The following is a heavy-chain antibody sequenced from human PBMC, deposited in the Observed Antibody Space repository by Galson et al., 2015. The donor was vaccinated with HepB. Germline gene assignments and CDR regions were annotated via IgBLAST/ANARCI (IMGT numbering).Heavy chain of an antibody. V-gene: IGHV4-59*08. J-gene: IGHJ6*02. Sequence: SETLSLTCTVSGGSMSSHYWSWIRQPPGKGLEWIGYIYYSGSTNYNTSLNSRLSTSVDMSKNQFSLKLRSVTAADTAVYFCARHSYYDYSMDVWGHGATVTVSS. CDR1: GGSMSSHY. CDR2: IYYSGST. CDR3: ARHSYYDYSMDV.